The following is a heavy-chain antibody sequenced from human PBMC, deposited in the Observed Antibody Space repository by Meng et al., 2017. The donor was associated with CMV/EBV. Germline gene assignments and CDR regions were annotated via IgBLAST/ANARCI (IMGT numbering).Heavy chain of an antibody. Sequence: GESLKISYAASGFTFSSYAMHWVRQAPGKGLEWVAVISYDGSNKYYADSVKGRFTISRDNSKNTLYLQMNSLRAEDTAVYYCARTPVADTAMVHYYYYGMDVWGQGTTVTVSS. CDR2: ISYDGSNK. J-gene: IGHJ6*02. D-gene: IGHD5-18*01. CDR1: GFTFSSYA. CDR3: ARTPVADTAMVHYYYYGMDV. V-gene: IGHV3-30-3*01.